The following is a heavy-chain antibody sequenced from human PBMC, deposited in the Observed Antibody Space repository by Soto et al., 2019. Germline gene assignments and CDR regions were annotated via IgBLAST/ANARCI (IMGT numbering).Heavy chain of an antibody. Sequence: GGSLRLSCAASGFTFSSYAMSWVRQAPGKGLEWVSAISGSGGSTYYADSVKGRFTISRDNSKNTLYLQMNSLRAEDTAVYYCAKERRYDSSGYYPSPIDDWGQGTLVTVSS. V-gene: IGHV3-23*01. D-gene: IGHD3-22*01. J-gene: IGHJ4*02. CDR3: AKERRYDSSGYYPSPIDD. CDR2: ISGSGGST. CDR1: GFTFSSYA.